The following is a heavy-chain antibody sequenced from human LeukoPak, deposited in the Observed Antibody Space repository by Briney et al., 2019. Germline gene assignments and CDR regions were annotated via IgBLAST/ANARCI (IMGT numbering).Heavy chain of an antibody. Sequence: SETLSLTCTVSGGSISSSSYYWGWIRQPPGKGLEWIGSINYSGRTYDNPSLRSRVTISVDTSKNQISLKLSSVTAADTAVYYCASPRRRRYYYYYGMDVWGQGTTVTVSS. J-gene: IGHJ6*02. CDR3: ASPRRRRYYYYYGMDV. CDR1: GGSISSSSYY. V-gene: IGHV4-39*01. CDR2: INYSGRT.